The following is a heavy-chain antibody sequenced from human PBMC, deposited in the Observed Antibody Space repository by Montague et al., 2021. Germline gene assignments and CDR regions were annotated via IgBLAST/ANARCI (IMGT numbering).Heavy chain of an antibody. CDR3: AHRVVWAAGQSWFDA. Sequence: PALVKPTQTLTLTCTFSGFSISTSRVGVGWIRQPPGKALEWLALIYWDDEKRYSPSLKRRLTITTDTSKNQVVLTMTNIDPVDTGTYYCAHRVVWAAGQSWFDAWGQGTLVTVSS. CDR1: GFSISTSRVG. V-gene: IGHV2-5*02. J-gene: IGHJ5*02. D-gene: IGHD6-13*01. CDR2: IYWDDEK.